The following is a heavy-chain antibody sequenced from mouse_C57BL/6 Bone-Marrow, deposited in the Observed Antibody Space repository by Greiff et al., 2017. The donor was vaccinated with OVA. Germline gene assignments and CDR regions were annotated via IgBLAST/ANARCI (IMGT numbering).Heavy chain of an antibody. Sequence: EVQLVESGGDLVKPGGSLKLSCAASGFTFSSYGMSWVRQTPDKRLEWVATISSGGSYTYYTDSVKGRFTISRDNAKNTLYLQMSSLKSEDTAMYYCARYWYYAMDYWGQGTSVTVSS. J-gene: IGHJ4*01. CDR1: GFTFSSYG. CDR3: ARYWYYAMDY. V-gene: IGHV5-6*01. CDR2: ISSGGSYT. D-gene: IGHD4-1*01.